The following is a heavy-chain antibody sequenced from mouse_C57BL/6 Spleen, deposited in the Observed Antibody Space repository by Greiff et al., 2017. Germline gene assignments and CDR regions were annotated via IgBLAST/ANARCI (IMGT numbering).Heavy chain of an antibody. CDR1: GYAFTNYL. CDR2: INPGSGGT. D-gene: IGHD1-1*01. V-gene: IGHV1-54*01. CDR3: ARSPNYYGSSLWYFDV. J-gene: IGHJ1*03. Sequence: VKVVESGAELVRPGTSVKVSCKASGYAFTNYLIEWVKQRPGQGLEWIGVINPGSGGTNYNEKFKGKATLTADKSSSTAYMQLSSLTSEDSAVYFCARSPNYYGSSLWYFDVWGKGTTVTVSS.